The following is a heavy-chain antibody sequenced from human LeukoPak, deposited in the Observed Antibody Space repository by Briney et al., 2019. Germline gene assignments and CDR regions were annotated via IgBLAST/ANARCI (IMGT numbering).Heavy chain of an antibody. CDR1: GGSISSSSYY. V-gene: IGHV4-39*01. CDR2: IYYSGST. Sequence: SETLSLTCTVSGGSISSSSYYWGWIRQPPGKGLEWIGSIYYSGSTYYNPSLKSRVTISVDTSKNQFSLKLSSVTAANTAVYYCARYWWLVQYYFDYWGQGTLVTVSS. CDR3: ARYWWLVQYYFDY. D-gene: IGHD6-19*01. J-gene: IGHJ4*02.